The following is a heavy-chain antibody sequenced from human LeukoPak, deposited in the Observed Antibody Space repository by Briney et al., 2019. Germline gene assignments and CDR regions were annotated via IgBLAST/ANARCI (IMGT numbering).Heavy chain of an antibody. CDR2: TSYDGSNK. V-gene: IGHV3-30*03. CDR1: GFTFSSHG. D-gene: IGHD6-13*01. Sequence: GGSLRLSCAASGFTFSSHGMHWVRQAPGKGLEWVADTSYDGSNKYYADSVKGRFTISRDNSKNTLYLRMNSLRAEDTAVYYCARAPPRIAAAGTTPPFDYWGQGTLVTVSS. CDR3: ARAPPRIAAAGTTPPFDY. J-gene: IGHJ4*02.